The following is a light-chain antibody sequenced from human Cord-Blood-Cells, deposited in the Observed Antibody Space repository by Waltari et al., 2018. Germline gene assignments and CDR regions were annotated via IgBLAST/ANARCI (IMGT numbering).Light chain of an antibody. CDR1: QSISSY. Sequence: DIQMTQSPSSLSASVGDRVTITCRASQSISSYLNWYQQKPGKAAKLLIYAASSLQSGVPSRFSGSGSGTEFTLTSSSLQPEDFATYYCQQSYSTPPIFTFGPGTKVDIK. V-gene: IGKV1-39*01. CDR3: QQSYSTPPIFT. J-gene: IGKJ3*01. CDR2: AAS.